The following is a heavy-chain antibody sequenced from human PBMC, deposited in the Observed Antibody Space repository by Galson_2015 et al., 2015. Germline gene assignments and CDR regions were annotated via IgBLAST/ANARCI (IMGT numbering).Heavy chain of an antibody. V-gene: IGHV1-46*01. CDR2: INPSGGST. CDR1: GYTFTSYY. CDR3: ARDFGRRKGNSVEFDY. Sequence: SVKVSCKASGYTFTSYYMHWVRQAPGQGLEWMGIINPSGGSTSYAQKFQGRVTMTRDTSTSTVYMELSSLRSEDTAVYYCARDFGRRKGNSVEFDYWGQGTLVTVSS. J-gene: IGHJ4*02. D-gene: IGHD1-26*01.